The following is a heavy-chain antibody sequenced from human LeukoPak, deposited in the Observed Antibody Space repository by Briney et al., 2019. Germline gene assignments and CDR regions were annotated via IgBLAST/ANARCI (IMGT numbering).Heavy chain of an antibody. CDR1: GYTFTGYY. CDR3: ASWPDYGDYGN. CDR2: INPNSGGT. D-gene: IGHD4-17*01. V-gene: IGHV1-2*02. Sequence: ASVKLSCNAAGYTFTGYYIHWVRQAPGLGLGWLGWINPNSGGTNYAQKFQGRVTMTRDTSISTAYMELSRLRSDDTAVYYCASWPDYGDYGNWGQGTLVTVSS. J-gene: IGHJ4*02.